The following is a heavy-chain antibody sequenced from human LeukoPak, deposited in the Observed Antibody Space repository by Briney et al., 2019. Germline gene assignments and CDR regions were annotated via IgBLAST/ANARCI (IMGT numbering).Heavy chain of an antibody. J-gene: IGHJ6*03. Sequence: ASVKVSCKASGYTFTGYYMHWVRQAPGQGLEWMGWISAYNGNTNYAQKLQGRVTMTTDTSTSTAYMELRSLRSDDTAVYYCARNYYGSGSYYAYYYYMDVWGKGTTVTVSS. CDR2: ISAYNGNT. V-gene: IGHV1-18*04. D-gene: IGHD3-10*01. CDR3: ARNYYGSGSYYAYYYYMDV. CDR1: GYTFTGYY.